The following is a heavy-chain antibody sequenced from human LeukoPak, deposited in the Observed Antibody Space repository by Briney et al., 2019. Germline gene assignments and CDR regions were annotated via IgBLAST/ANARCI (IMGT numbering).Heavy chain of an antibody. J-gene: IGHJ4*02. D-gene: IGHD6-25*01. CDR2: IYYSGST. V-gene: IGHV4-59*01. CDR3: ARILAAQGAKSFDY. CDR1: GGSISSYY. Sequence: SETLSLTCTVSGGSISSYYWSWIRQPPGKGLEWIGYIYYSGSTNYNPSLKSRVTISVDTSKNQFSLKLGSVTAADTAVYYCARILAAQGAKSFDYWGQGTLVTVSS.